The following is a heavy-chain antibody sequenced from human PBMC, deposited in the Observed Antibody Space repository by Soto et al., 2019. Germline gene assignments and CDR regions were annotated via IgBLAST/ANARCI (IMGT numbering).Heavy chain of an antibody. D-gene: IGHD3-9*01. V-gene: IGHV4-31*03. J-gene: IGHJ4*02. CDR1: GGSISSGGYY. CDR3: ARTTFYDIFTAYYSLFDY. CDR2: IFDSGST. Sequence: QVQLQESGPGLVKPSQTLTLTCTVSGGSISSGGYYWSWIRQHPGKGLEWIGYIFDSGSTYYNPSLKSRVTISVDTSKNHFSLKLSAVTAADTAVYYCARTTFYDIFTAYYSLFDYWGQGTLVTVSS.